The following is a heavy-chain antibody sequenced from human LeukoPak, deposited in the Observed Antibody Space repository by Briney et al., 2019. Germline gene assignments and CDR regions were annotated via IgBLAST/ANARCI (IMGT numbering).Heavy chain of an antibody. CDR1: GFTFDDYA. CDR2: ISWNSGSI. Sequence: GGSLRLSCAASGFTFDDYAMHWVRQAPGKGLEWVSGISWNSGSIGYADSVQGRFTISRDNAKNSLYLQMNSLRAEDTALYYRAKDSGYDLGSGFDYWGQGTLVTVSS. D-gene: IGHD5-12*01. CDR3: AKDSGYDLGSGFDY. V-gene: IGHV3-9*01. J-gene: IGHJ4*02.